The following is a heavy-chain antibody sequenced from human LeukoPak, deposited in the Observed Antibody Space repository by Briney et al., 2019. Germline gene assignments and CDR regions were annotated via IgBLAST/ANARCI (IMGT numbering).Heavy chain of an antibody. Sequence: GGSLRLSCAASGFXFSSYWMSWVRQAPGKGLEWVANIKQDGSEKYYVDSVKGRFTISRDNAKNSLYLQMNSLRAEDTAVYYCARGTIAAAGYYYFDYWGQGTQVTVSS. D-gene: IGHD6-13*01. J-gene: IGHJ4*02. V-gene: IGHV3-7*04. CDR3: ARGTIAAAGYYYFDY. CDR1: GFXFSSYW. CDR2: IKQDGSEK.